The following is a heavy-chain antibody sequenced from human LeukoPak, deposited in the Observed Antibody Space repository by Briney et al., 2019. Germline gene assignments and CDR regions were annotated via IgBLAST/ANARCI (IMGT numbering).Heavy chain of an antibody. D-gene: IGHD3-10*01. CDR3: ARVDYRSEVDWFDP. V-gene: IGHV4-61*02. CDR2: IYTSGTT. Sequence: PSQTLSLTCTVSGGSISSSNYYWSWIRQPAGKGLEWIGRIYTSGTTNYNPSLKSRVTISVDTSKNQFSLKLSSVTAADTAVYYCARVDYRSEVDWFDPWGQGTLVTVSS. J-gene: IGHJ5*02. CDR1: GGSISSSNYY.